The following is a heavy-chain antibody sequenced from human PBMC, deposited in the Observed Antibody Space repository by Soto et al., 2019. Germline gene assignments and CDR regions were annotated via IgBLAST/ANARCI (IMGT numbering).Heavy chain of an antibody. CDR2: ISAYNGNT. CDR3: ARGLAAAIYDY. J-gene: IGHJ4*02. CDR1: GYTFTSYG. V-gene: IGHV1-18*01. Sequence: ASVKVACKASGYTFTSYGISWVLQAPGQGLEWMGWISAYNGNTNYAQKLQGRVTMTTDTSTSTAYMEVRSLRSDDTAVYYCARGLAAAIYDYWGQGTLVTVSS. D-gene: IGHD6-13*01.